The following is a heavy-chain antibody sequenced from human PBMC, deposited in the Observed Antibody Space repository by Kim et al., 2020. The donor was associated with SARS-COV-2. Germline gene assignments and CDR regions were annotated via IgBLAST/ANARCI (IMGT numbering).Heavy chain of an antibody. CDR2: IYYSGST. J-gene: IGHJ3*02. D-gene: IGHD2-21*02. CDR3: AGDSTCGGVCEGRDSFDI. CDR1: GGSISSYY. V-gene: IGHV4-59*13. Sequence: SETLSLTCTVSGGSISSYYWSWIRQPPGKGLEWIGYIYYSGSTNYNPSLKSRVTISVDTSKNQFSLKLSSVTAADTALYYCAGDSTCGGVCEGRDSFDIWGQGKMVTVSS.